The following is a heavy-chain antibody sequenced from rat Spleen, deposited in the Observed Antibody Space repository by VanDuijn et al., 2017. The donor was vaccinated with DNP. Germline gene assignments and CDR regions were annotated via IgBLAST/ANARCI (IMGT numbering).Heavy chain of an antibody. CDR1: GFTFSNYD. J-gene: IGHJ2*01. Sequence: EVQLVESGGGLVQPGRSLKLSCAASGFTFSNYDMAWVRQAPTKGLEWVASISPSGGSTYYRDSVKGRFTVSRDNAKSSLYLQMDSLRSEDTATYYCARRIYVYLGGYFDYWGQGVMVTVSS. D-gene: IGHD1-6*01. CDR2: ISPSGGST. V-gene: IGHV5-25*01. CDR3: ARRIYVYLGGYFDY.